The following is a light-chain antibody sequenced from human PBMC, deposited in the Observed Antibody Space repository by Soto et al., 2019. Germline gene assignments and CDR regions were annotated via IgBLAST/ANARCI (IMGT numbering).Light chain of an antibody. V-gene: IGKV3-11*01. Sequence: EIVLTPSPATLSLSPVERATLSCRASQNISVYLAWYRQKPGQAPRLLIYGASNRATGIPDRFSGSGSGTEFTLTISSLQPDDFATYYCQQYNSYPLTFGGGTKVDIK. J-gene: IGKJ4*01. CDR3: QQYNSYPLT. CDR1: QNISVY. CDR2: GAS.